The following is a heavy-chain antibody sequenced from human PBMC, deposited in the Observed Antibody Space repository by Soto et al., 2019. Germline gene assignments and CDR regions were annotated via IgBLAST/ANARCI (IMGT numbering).Heavy chain of an antibody. CDR2: ISWDGSRT. J-gene: IGHJ5*02. CDR1: GFIFHDYS. V-gene: IGHV3-43*01. Sequence: GGSLRLSCATSGFIFHDYSMHWVRQGPGQGLEWVSLISWDGSRTYYADSVRGRFTISRDSSKSSLYLQMNSLRPEDTAFYYCAAAHSGDFPNWLVPWGKGTLVTVSS. CDR3: AAAHSGDFPNWLVP. D-gene: IGHD4-17*01.